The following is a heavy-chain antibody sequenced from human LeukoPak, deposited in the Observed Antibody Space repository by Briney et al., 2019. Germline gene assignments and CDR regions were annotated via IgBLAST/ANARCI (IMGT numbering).Heavy chain of an antibody. CDR3: ARVDLSWHDNRGYYRDWFDP. CDR1: GFTFSDYG. Sequence: GGSLRLSCAASGFTFSDYGMHWVRQAPGKGLEWLTIISYNGATKYYADSVKGRFTISRDNSRNTLYLQMHSLRAEDTAVYYCARVDLSWHDNRGYYRDWFDPWGQGTLVTVSS. CDR2: ISYNGATK. D-gene: IGHD3-22*01. J-gene: IGHJ5*02. V-gene: IGHV3-30*03.